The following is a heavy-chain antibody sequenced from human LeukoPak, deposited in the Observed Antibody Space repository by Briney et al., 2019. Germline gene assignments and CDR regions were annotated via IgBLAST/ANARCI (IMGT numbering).Heavy chain of an antibody. Sequence: GGSLRLSCAAPGFTFSTYWMSWVRQAPGKGLEWVANIKQEGSEKYYVDSVKGRFTISIDNAKRSLYLQMNSLRAEDTAVYYCARDADRSGNYGLDAFDIWGQGTMVTVSS. CDR3: ARDADRSGNYGLDAFDI. CDR2: IKQEGSEK. CDR1: GFTFSTYW. D-gene: IGHD3-22*01. J-gene: IGHJ3*02. V-gene: IGHV3-7*01.